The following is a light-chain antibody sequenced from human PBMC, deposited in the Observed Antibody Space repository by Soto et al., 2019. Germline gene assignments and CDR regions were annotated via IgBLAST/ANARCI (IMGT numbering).Light chain of an antibody. Sequence: QSALTQPASVSGSPGQSITISCTGTSSDVGGYNYVSWYQHHPGKAPELMIYEVTYRPSGVSNRFSGSKSGNTASLTISGPQADDEAYYYCVPYTAINTYVFGSGTKPTAL. J-gene: IGLJ1*01. CDR2: EVT. CDR3: VPYTAINTYV. V-gene: IGLV2-14*01. CDR1: SSDVGGYNY.